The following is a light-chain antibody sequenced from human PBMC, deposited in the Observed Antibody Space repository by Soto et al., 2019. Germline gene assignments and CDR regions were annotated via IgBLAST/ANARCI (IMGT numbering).Light chain of an antibody. CDR1: SRDLGGYNY. Sequence: QSALTQPASGSRSPGQSITLSCTGTSRDLGGYNYVSWYQQHPGKAPKLMIYEVSDRPSRVSNRFSGSKSGNTASLPISGLQAEDEADYYCSSYISRSRVFGTGTKGTAL. V-gene: IGLV2-14*01. J-gene: IGLJ1*01. CDR2: EVS. CDR3: SSYISRSRV.